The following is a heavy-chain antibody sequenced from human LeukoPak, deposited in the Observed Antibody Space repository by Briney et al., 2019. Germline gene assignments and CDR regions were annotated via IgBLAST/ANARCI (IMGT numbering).Heavy chain of an antibody. CDR2: IWYDGSNK. J-gene: IGHJ4*02. V-gene: IGHV3-33*01. CDR1: GFTFSSYD. CDR3: AREDGAVTTRYYFDY. Sequence: GGSLRLSCAASGFTFSSYDMHWVRQAPGKGLEWVAVIWYDGSNKYYADSVKGRFTISRDNSKNTLYLQMNSLRAEDTAVYYCAREDGAVTTRYYFDYWGQGTLVTVSS. D-gene: IGHD4-17*01.